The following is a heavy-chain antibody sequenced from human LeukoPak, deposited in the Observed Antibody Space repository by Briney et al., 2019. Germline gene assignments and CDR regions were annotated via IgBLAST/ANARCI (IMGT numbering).Heavy chain of an antibody. CDR3: AREVEHDLWSGYLNYYYGMDV. J-gene: IGHJ6*02. D-gene: IGHD3-3*01. V-gene: IGHV4-61*02. Sequence: SQTLSLTCTVSGGSISSGSYYWSWIRQPAGKGLEWIGRIYTSGSTNYNPSLKSRVTISVDTSKNQFSLKLSSVTAADTAVYYCAREVEHDLWSGYLNYYYGMDVWGQGTTVTVSS. CDR1: GGSISSGSYY. CDR2: IYTSGST.